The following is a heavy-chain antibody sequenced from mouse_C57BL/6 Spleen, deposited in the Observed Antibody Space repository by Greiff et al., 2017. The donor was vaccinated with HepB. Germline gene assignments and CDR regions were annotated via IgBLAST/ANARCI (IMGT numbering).Heavy chain of an antibody. D-gene: IGHD2-4*01. V-gene: IGHV1-55*01. CDR1: GYTFTSYW. CDR3: ARPYDYIMDY. J-gene: IGHJ4*01. Sequence: VQLQQSGAELVKPGASVKMSCKASGYTFTSYWITWVKQRPGQGLEWIGDIYPGSGSTNYNEKFKSKATLTVDTSSSTAYMQHSSLTSEDSAVYYCARPYDYIMDYWGQGTSVTVSS. CDR2: IYPGSGST.